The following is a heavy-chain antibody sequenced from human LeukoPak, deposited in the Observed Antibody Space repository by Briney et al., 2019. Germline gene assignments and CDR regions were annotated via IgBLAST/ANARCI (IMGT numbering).Heavy chain of an antibody. CDR1: GFTFSSYE. D-gene: IGHD2-2*01. J-gene: IGHJ3*02. CDR2: INHSGST. V-gene: IGHV4-34*01. CDR3: ARRGVVPAADAFDI. Sequence: GSLRLSCAASGFTFSSYEMNWVRQAPGKGLEWIGEINHSGSTYYNPSLKSRVTISVDTSKDQFSLKLSSVTAADTAVYYCARRGVVPAADAFDIWGQGTMVTVSS.